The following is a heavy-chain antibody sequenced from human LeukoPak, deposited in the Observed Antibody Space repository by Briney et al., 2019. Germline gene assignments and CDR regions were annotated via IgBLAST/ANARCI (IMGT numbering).Heavy chain of an antibody. CDR1: RFTFRSHS. D-gene: IGHD2-15*01. CDR2: ISSSGSTI. V-gene: IGHV3-48*02. CDR3: VFPYWQDLDH. J-gene: IGHJ4*02. Sequence: GGSLRLSCAASRFTFRSHSMQWVRQAPGEGREWVSHISSSGSTIYYADSVKGRFTISRDNAKESLFLQMSSLRDEDTAVYYCVFPYWQDLDHWGQGTLVTVSS.